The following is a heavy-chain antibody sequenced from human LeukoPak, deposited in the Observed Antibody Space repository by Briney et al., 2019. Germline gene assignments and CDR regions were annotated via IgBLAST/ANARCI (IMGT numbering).Heavy chain of an antibody. D-gene: IGHD3-3*01. V-gene: IGHV4-39*01. CDR2: IYYSGST. Sequence: SEILSLTCTVSGGSISSTSYYWGWIRQPPGKGLEWIGSIYYSGSTYYNPSLKSRVTISVDTSKNQFSLKLSSVTAADTAVYYCARRITIFGVGRFDYWGQGTLVTVSS. CDR3: ARRITIFGVGRFDY. CDR1: GGSISSTSYY. J-gene: IGHJ4*02.